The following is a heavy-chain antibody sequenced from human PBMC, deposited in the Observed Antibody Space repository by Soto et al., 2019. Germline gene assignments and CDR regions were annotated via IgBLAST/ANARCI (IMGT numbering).Heavy chain of an antibody. CDR3: ARDCEWDFYDYVWGSYRGNTYYHYYGMEV. CDR1: GFTFSSYA. J-gene: IGHJ6*01. V-gene: IGHV3-30-3*01. CDR2: ISYDGSNK. D-gene: IGHD3-16*02. Sequence: GGSLRLSCASSGFTFSSYAMHWVRQSPGKGLEWVAVISYDGSNKYYADSVKGRSTISRDNSKNTLYLQMNSLRAEDTAVYYCARDCEWDFYDYVWGSYRGNTYYHYYGMEVWGQGTTVTVAS.